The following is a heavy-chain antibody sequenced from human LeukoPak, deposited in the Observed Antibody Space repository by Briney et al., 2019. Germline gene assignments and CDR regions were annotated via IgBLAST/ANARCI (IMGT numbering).Heavy chain of an antibody. D-gene: IGHD3-22*01. J-gene: IGHJ4*02. CDR1: GFTFSDYW. CDR2: IKHDGSEK. V-gene: IGHV3-7*01. Sequence: GGSLRLSCAASGFTFSDYWMSWVRQAPGKGLEWVANIKHDGSEKYYVDSVKGRFTISRDNAKNSLFLQMNSLRAEDTALYYCAREGDSSGYYSDYWGQGTLVIVSS. CDR3: AREGDSSGYYSDY.